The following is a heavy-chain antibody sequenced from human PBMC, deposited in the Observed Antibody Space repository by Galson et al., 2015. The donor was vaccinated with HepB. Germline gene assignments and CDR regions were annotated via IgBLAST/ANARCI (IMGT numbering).Heavy chain of an antibody. V-gene: IGHV3-48*02. J-gene: IGHJ6*02. CDR2: ISSSSSTI. CDR3: ARDGNGDYTPYYYYGMDV. CDR1: GFTFSSYS. Sequence: SLRLSCAASGFTFSSYSMNWVRQAPGKGLEWVSYISSSSSTIYYADSVKGRFTISRDNAKNSLYLQMNSLRDEDTAVYYCARDGNGDYTPYYYYGMDVWGQGTTVTVSS. D-gene: IGHD4-17*01.